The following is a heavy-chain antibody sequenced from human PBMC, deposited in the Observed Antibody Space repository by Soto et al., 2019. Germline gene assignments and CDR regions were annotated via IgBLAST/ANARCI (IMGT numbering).Heavy chain of an antibody. CDR1: GYTFITYG. D-gene: IGHD1-26*01. CDR2: ISAYNGDT. V-gene: IGHV1-18*01. Sequence: QVQLVQSGAEVKKPGASVKVSCKASGYTFITYGVTWVRQAPGQGLEWMGWISAYNGDTNYAQNLQGRVTMTTDTSTTTAYMELRSLRSDDTAVYYCARVGEMADLDYWGQGTLVTVSS. J-gene: IGHJ4*02. CDR3: ARVGEMADLDY.